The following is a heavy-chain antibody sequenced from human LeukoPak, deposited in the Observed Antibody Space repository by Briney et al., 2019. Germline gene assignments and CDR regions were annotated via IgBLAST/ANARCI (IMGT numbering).Heavy chain of an antibody. CDR1: GYSISSGYY. CDR3: ARGKWELLAHDS. Sequence: PSETLSLTCTVSGYSISSGYYWGWIRQPPGKGLEWIGSIYHSGSTYYNPSLKSRVTISVDTSKNQFSLKLSSVTAADTAVYYCARGKWELLAHDSWGQGILVTVSS. V-gene: IGHV4-38-2*02. CDR2: IYHSGST. D-gene: IGHD1-26*01. J-gene: IGHJ4*02.